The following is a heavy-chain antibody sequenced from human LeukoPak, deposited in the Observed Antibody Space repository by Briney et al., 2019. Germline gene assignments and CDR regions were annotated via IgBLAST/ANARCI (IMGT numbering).Heavy chain of an antibody. J-gene: IGHJ3*02. V-gene: IGHV3-30*01. CDR3: ARGDSTLKIVYAFDI. Sequence: GRSLRLSCAASGFTFSTYAMHWVRQAPGKGLEWVTIISYDGSSKYYADSVKGRFTISRDNSKNTLYLQMDSLRAEDTAVYYCARGDSTLKIVYAFDIWGQGTMVTVSS. CDR2: ISYDGSSK. CDR1: GFTFSTYA. D-gene: IGHD3-22*01.